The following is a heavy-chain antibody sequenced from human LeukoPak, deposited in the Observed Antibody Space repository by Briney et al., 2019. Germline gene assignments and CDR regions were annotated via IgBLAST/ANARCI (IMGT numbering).Heavy chain of an antibody. D-gene: IGHD6-13*01. J-gene: IGHJ4*02. CDR2: INPNSGDT. Sequence: GASVKVSCTASGYTFTGYYMHWVRQAPGQGLEWMGWINPNSGDTNYAQKFQGRVTMTRDTSITTAYMELSSLRSDDTAVYYCASLLGYYSSSWYYSYWGRGTLVTVSS. V-gene: IGHV1-2*02. CDR1: GYTFTGYY. CDR3: ASLLGYYSSSWYYSY.